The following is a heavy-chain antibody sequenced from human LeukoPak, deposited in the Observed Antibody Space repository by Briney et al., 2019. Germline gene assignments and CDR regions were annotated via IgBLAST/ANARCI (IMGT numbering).Heavy chain of an antibody. V-gene: IGHV3-23*01. CDR3: ARGYSSSSWSLFDY. D-gene: IGHD6-6*01. CDR1: GFTFSSYA. CDR2: ISGSGGST. Sequence: GGSLRLSCAASGFTFSSYAMSWVRQAPGKGQEWVSAISGSGGSTYYAVSVKGRFTISRDNSKNTLYLQINSLRAEDTAVYYCARGYSSSSWSLFDYWGQGTLVTVSS. J-gene: IGHJ4*02.